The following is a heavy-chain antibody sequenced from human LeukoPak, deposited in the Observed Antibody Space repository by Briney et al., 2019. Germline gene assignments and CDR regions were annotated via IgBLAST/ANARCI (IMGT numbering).Heavy chain of an antibody. Sequence: SETLSLICTVSGGSISSGGYYWSWIRQHPGKGLEWIGYIYYSGSTYYNPSLKSRVTISVDTSKNQFSLKLSSVTAADTAVYYCARVLAAAEFDYWGQGTLVTVSS. CDR3: ARVLAAAEFDY. D-gene: IGHD6-13*01. V-gene: IGHV4-31*03. CDR2: IYYSGST. CDR1: GGSISSGGYY. J-gene: IGHJ4*02.